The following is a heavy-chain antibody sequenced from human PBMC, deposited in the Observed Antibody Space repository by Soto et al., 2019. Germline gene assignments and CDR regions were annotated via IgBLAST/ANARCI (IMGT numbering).Heavy chain of an antibody. V-gene: IGHV1-46*01. J-gene: IGHJ6*02. CDR2: INPSGGST. D-gene: IGHD3-3*01. CDR1: GYTFTSYY. CDR3: AREMRLGSLEWLLYGMDV. Sequence: ASVKVSCKASGYTFTSYYMHWVRQAPGQGLEWMGIINPSGGSTSYAQKFQGRVTMTRDTSTSTVYMELSSLRSEDTAVYYCAREMRLGSLEWLLYGMDVWGLGSTVTVS.